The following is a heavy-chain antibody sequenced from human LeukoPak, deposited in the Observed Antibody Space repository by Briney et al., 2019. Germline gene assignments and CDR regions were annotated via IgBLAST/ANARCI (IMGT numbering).Heavy chain of an antibody. Sequence: GESLKISCKGSGYSFTNYWIGWVRQMPEKALEWMGIIYPGDSDTRYSPSFQGQVTISADKSISTAYLQWSSLKASDTAMYYCARWISSSPFYYFDYWGQGTLVTVSS. CDR3: ARWISSSPFYYFDY. CDR1: GYSFTNYW. V-gene: IGHV5-51*01. D-gene: IGHD6-6*01. J-gene: IGHJ4*02. CDR2: IYPGDSDT.